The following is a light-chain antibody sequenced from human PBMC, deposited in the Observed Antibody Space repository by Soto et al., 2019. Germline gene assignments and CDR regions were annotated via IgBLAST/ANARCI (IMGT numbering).Light chain of an antibody. Sequence: QSALTQPPSVSGSPGQSVIISCTGTSSDVGTYNRVSWYQQPPGTAPKLMIFEVNTRPAGVPDRFSGSKSGNTASLTISGLQAEDEAVYYCSSYTSSSTYVFGTGTKLTVL. CDR3: SSYTSSSTYV. V-gene: IGLV2-18*02. CDR2: EVN. J-gene: IGLJ1*01. CDR1: SSDVGTYNR.